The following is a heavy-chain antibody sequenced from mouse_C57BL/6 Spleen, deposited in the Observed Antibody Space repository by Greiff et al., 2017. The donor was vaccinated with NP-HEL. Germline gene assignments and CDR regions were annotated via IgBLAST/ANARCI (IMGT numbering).Heavy chain of an antibody. CDR2: IDPSDSYT. J-gene: IGHJ2*01. D-gene: IGHD2-4*01. CDR1: GYTFTSYW. CDR3: ARRGYDYDAGGFDY. V-gene: IGHV1-59*01. Sequence: VQLQQSGAELVRPGTSVKLSCKASGYTFTSYWMHWVKQRPGQGLEWIGVIDPSDSYTNYNQKFKGKATLTVDTSSSTAYMQLSSLTSEDSAVYYCARRGYDYDAGGFDYWGQGTTLTVSS.